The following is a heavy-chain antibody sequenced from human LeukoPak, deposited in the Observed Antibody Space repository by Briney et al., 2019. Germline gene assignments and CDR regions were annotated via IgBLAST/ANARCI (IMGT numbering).Heavy chain of an antibody. V-gene: IGHV3-23*01. D-gene: IGHD4-17*01. CDR2: IDGSDGNT. CDR1: GFTLSSYA. CDR3: ARDYGDYPSYWYFDL. J-gene: IGHJ2*01. Sequence: GESLRLSCAASGFTLSSYAMNWARQAPGKGLEWVSTIDGSDGNTYYADSVKGRFTISRDNSKNTLYLQMNSLRVKDTAVYYCARDYGDYPSYWYFDLWGRGTLVTVSS.